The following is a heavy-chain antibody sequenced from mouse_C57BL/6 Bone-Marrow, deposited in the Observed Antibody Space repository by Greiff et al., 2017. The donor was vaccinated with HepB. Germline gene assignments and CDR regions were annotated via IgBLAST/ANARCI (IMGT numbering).Heavy chain of an antibody. CDR3: GRGDY. CDR2: ISNGGNTL. CDR1: GFTFSHFG. Sequence: EVQVVESGGGLVQPGGSRKLSCAPSGFTFSHFGMHWVRQAPEKGLEWVAFISNGGNTLYYADTLKGRFTISRDNPRNTLFLQMTSLRSEDTAIYYCGRGDYWGQGTTLTVSS. V-gene: IGHV5-17*02. J-gene: IGHJ2*01.